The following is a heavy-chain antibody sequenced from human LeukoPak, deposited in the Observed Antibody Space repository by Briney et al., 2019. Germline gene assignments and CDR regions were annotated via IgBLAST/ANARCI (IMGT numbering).Heavy chain of an antibody. D-gene: IGHD6-13*01. J-gene: IGHJ6*02. CDR2: INWNGGST. Sequence: GGSLRLSRAASGFTFDDYGMSWVRQAPGKGLEGVSGINWNGGSTGYADSVKGRFTISRDNVKNSLYLQMNSLRAEDTALYHCARDGIAAAGSYYYYGMDVWGQGTTVTVSS. V-gene: IGHV3-20*01. CDR3: ARDGIAAAGSYYYYGMDV. CDR1: GFTFDDYG.